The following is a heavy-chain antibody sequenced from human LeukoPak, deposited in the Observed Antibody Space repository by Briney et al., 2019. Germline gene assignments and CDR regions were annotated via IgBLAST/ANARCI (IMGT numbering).Heavy chain of an antibody. CDR1: GFSFSRYW. V-gene: IGHV3-7*01. CDR2: IKPDGSEI. D-gene: IGHD6-19*01. Sequence: GGSLRLSCAASGFSFSRYWMSWVRQAPVRGLEWVANIKPDGSEIYYVDSVKGRFTISRDNAKNAVYLHMNSLRAEDTAVYYCGRDSWFSSGWNYIDVWGKGTTVTVSS. CDR3: GRDSWFSSGWNYIDV. J-gene: IGHJ6*03.